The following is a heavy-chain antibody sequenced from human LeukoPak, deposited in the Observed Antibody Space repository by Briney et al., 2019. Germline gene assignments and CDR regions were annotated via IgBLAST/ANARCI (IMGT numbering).Heavy chain of an antibody. J-gene: IGHJ4*02. V-gene: IGHV4-38-2*02. CDR1: AYSISSGYY. D-gene: IGHD3-22*01. CDR3: ARADYYDSSGYYFDY. CDR2: IYHSGNT. Sequence: SETLSLTCTVSAYSISSGYYWGWIRQAPGKGLEWIGSIYHSGNTYYNPSPKSRVTISVDTSKNQFSLKLSSVTAADTAVYYCARADYYDSSGYYFDYWGQGTLVTVSS.